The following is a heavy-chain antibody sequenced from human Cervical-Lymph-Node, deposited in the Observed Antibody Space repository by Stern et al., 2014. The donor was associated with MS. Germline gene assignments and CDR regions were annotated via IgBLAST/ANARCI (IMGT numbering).Heavy chain of an antibody. D-gene: IGHD1-20*01. V-gene: IGHV1-2*02. Sequence: QVQLVESGAEVKKPGASVKVSCKTSGYTFTSYYIHWVRQAPGQGLEWVAWINPTSGGTKHVQSFQGRVTFSMDTSMSTAYMELSSLISDDTAVYYCARSRLTRWDNSLAHWGQGTLVTVSS. J-gene: IGHJ5*02. CDR3: ARSRLTRWDNSLAH. CDR1: GYTFTSYY. CDR2: INPTSGGT.